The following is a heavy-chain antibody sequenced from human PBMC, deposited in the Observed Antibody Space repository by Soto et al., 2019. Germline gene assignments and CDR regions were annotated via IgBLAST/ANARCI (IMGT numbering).Heavy chain of an antibody. CDR1: GYIFTGYY. D-gene: IGHD2-2*01. V-gene: IGHV1-2*02. Sequence: ASVKVSCKASGYIFTGYYINWVRQAPGQGLEWMGWINPNSGDTSFLQKFQGRVSMTTDTSINTAYMELSRVTSDDTAVYYCARPFCSSNSCHNWFDSWGQGTLVTVSS. J-gene: IGHJ5*01. CDR3: ARPFCSSNSCHNWFDS. CDR2: INPNSGDT.